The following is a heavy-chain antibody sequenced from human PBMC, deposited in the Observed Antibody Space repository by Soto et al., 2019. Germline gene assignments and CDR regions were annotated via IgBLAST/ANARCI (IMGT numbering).Heavy chain of an antibody. V-gene: IGHV4-59*01. D-gene: IGHD6-13*01. CDR2: IYYTGST. CDR1: GDSINHYY. Sequence: SETLSLTCTVSGDSINHYYWSWIRQPPGKRPEWIGYIYYTGSTTYNPSLESRVTMSVDTSRNQFSLKLSSVNAADTAVYYCAKYRRTEAEGFTLDYWGRGTLVTVSS. J-gene: IGHJ4*02. CDR3: AKYRRTEAEGFTLDY.